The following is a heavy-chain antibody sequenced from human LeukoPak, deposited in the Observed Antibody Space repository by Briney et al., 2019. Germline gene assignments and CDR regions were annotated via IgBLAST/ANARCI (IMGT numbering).Heavy chain of an antibody. D-gene: IGHD4-17*01. Sequence: GGSLRLSCAASGFTFSSYGMHWVRQAPGKGLEWVSGINGNGGSTNYADSVKGRFTISRDNSKNTLYLQMNSLRAEDTAVYYCAILTVTTAYWGQGTLVTVSS. CDR1: GFTFSSYG. V-gene: IGHV3-23*01. CDR2: INGNGGST. J-gene: IGHJ4*02. CDR3: AILTVTTAY.